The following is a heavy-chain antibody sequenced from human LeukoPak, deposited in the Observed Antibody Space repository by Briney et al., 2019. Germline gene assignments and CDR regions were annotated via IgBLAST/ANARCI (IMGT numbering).Heavy chain of an antibody. CDR1: GDTVSNKNAA. V-gene: IGHV6-1*01. D-gene: IGHD1-26*01. J-gene: IGHJ4*02. CDR3: AREAVGATMAN. Sequence: SQTLSLTCAISGDTVSNKNAACNWIRQSPTRGLEWLGRTYYRSKWYNDYAVFMKGRIDINPDTSKNQFSLRLNPVTPEDTAVYFGAREAVGATMANCGQGTLVTVSS. CDR2: TYYRSKWYN.